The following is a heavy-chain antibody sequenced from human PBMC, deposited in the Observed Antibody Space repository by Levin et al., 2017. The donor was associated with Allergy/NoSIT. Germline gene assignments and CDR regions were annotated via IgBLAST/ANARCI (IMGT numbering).Heavy chain of an antibody. CDR2: IIPIFGTA. Sequence: SVKVSCKASGGTFSSYAISWVRQAPGQGLEWMGGIIPIFGTANYAQKFQGRVTITADESTSTAYMELSSLRSEDTAVYYCARAGGYCSSTSCYLYWGQGTLVTVSS. CDR3: ARAGGYCSSTSCYLY. J-gene: IGHJ4*02. CDR1: GGTFSSYA. V-gene: IGHV1-69*13. D-gene: IGHD2-2*01.